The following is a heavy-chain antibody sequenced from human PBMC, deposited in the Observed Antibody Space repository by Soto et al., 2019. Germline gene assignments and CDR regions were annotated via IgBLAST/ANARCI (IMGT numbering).Heavy chain of an antibody. Sequence: GESLRLSCAASGFTLSRYWSHWVRQAPGKGLVWVSRISKEDSSTTYADSVKGRFAMSRDNAKNTLYLQMNSLRVEDTAVYFCARGSRYSGSKSWFDPWGQGTLVTVSS. D-gene: IGHD5-12*01. J-gene: IGHJ5*02. CDR3: ARGSRYSGSKSWFDP. CDR1: GFTLSRYW. CDR2: ISKEDSST. V-gene: IGHV3-74*03.